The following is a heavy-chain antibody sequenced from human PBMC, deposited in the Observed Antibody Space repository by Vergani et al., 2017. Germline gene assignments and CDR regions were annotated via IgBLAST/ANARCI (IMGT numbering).Heavy chain of an antibody. J-gene: IGHJ6*03. Sequence: QVQLVESGGGVVQPGRSLRLSCAASVFTFSSYGMHWVRQAPGKGLEWVAVIWYDGSNKYYADSVKGRFIISRDNSKNTLYLQMNSLRAEDTAVYYCARDSKEVAGTRAYYYYYMDVWGKGTTVTVSS. CDR2: IWYDGSNK. CDR1: VFTFSSYG. V-gene: IGHV3-33*01. CDR3: ARDSKEVAGTRAYYYYYMDV. D-gene: IGHD6-19*01.